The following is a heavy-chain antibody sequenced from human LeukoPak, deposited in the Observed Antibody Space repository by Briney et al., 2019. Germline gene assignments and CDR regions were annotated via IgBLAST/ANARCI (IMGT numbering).Heavy chain of an antibody. CDR1: VGSISIYY. V-gene: IGHV4-4*07. D-gene: IGHD3-10*01. J-gene: IGHJ6*03. CDR3: ERDPGFMVRGSRRGYAEYYYYLDV. CDR2: IYTSGST. Sequence: PSETLSLTCTVSVGSISIYYWSGSRQPAGKGLEWIGRIYTSGSTNYNPSRKSRVTMSLDTSTNQVSLKLSCVRAADTAVYYCERDPGFMVRGSRRGYAEYYYYLDVWGKGTPVTISS.